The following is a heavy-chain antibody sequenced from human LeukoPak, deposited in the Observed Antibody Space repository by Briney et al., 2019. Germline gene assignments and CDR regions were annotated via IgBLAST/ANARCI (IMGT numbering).Heavy chain of an antibody. V-gene: IGHV1-69*06. Sequence: SVKVSCKASGGTFSSYAISWVRQAPGQGLEWMGGIIPIFGTANYAQKFQGRVTITADKSTSTAYMELSGLRSEDTAAYYCARSREGYCSGGSCYSLDYWGQGTLVTVSS. CDR1: GGTFSSYA. J-gene: IGHJ4*02. CDR2: IIPIFGTA. D-gene: IGHD2-15*01. CDR3: ARSREGYCSGGSCYSLDY.